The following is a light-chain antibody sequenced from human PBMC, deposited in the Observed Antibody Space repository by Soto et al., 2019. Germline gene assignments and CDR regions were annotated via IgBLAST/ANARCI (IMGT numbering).Light chain of an antibody. J-gene: IGLJ2*01. CDR1: STEFRDYKY. CDR3: SAYPNRNVI. Sequence: QSALTQPASVSGSPGQSITISCTGTSTEFRDYKYVSWYQQSPGSAPKLLIYEVSNRPSGVSNRFSGSKSGNTASLTISGLRAEDAADYYCSAYPNRNVIFGGGTKVTVL. CDR2: EVS. V-gene: IGLV2-14*01.